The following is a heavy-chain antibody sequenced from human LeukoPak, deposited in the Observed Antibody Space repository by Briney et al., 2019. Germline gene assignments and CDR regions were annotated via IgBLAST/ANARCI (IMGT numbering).Heavy chain of an antibody. CDR1: GGTFSSYA. Sequence: ASVKVSCKASGGTFSSYAISWVRQAPGQGLEWMGGIIPIFGTASYAQKFQGRVTITADESTSTAYMELSSLRSEDTAVYYCARDDYDSSGYLDYYYGMDVWGQGTTVTVSS. CDR3: ARDDYDSSGYLDYYYGMDV. J-gene: IGHJ6*02. D-gene: IGHD3-22*01. CDR2: IIPIFGTA. V-gene: IGHV1-69*13.